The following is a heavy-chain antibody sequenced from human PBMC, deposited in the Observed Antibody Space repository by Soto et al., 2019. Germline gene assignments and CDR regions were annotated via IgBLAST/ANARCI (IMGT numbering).Heavy chain of an antibody. Sequence: QVQLVESGGGVVQPGRSLRLSCAASGFTFSSYGMHWVRQTPGKGLEWVAVISYDDNNKYYADSVKGRFTISRDNSKNTLYLQMNSVRPEDTALYYCAKIGLPDYYDSSGYVYWGQGTLVTVSS. J-gene: IGHJ4*02. CDR3: AKIGLPDYYDSSGYVY. D-gene: IGHD3-22*01. CDR2: ISYDDNNK. V-gene: IGHV3-30*18. CDR1: GFTFSSYG.